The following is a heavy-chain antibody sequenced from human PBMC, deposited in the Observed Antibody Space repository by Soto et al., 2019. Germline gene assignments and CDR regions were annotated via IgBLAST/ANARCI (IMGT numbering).Heavy chain of an antibody. J-gene: IGHJ4*02. CDR1: GFTFSSYG. CDR3: ARAENLGYCSSTSCYAGYVDY. Sequence: VQLVESGGGVVQPGRSLRLSCAASGFTFSSYGMHWVRQAPGKGLEWVAVIWYDGSNKYYADSVKGRFTISRDNSKNTLYLQMNSLRAEDTAVYYCARAENLGYCSSTSCYAGYVDYWGQGTLVTVSS. D-gene: IGHD2-2*01. CDR2: IWYDGSNK. V-gene: IGHV3-33*01.